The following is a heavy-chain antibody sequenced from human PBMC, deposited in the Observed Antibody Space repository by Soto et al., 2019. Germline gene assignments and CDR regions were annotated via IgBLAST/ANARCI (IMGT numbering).Heavy chain of an antibody. CDR1: GFTFSSYW. CDR2: INSDGSST. Sequence: HPGGSLRLSCAASGFTFSSYWMHRVRQAPGKGLVWVSRINSDGSSTSYADSVKGRFTISRDNAKNTLYLQMNSLRAEDTAVYYCAREDVTIFGVVITLYYYYGMDVWGQGTTVTVSS. V-gene: IGHV3-74*01. CDR3: AREDVTIFGVVITLYYYYGMDV. D-gene: IGHD3-3*01. J-gene: IGHJ6*02.